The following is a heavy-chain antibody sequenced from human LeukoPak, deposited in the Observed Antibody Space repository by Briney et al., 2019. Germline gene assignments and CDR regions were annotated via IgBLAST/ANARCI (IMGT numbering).Heavy chain of an antibody. CDR2: IYYSGST. Sequence: SETLSLTCTVSGGSISSYYWSWIRQPPGKGLEWIGYIYYSGSTNYNPSLKSRVTISVDTSKNQFSLKLSSVTAADTAVYYCARHTDSSPIFDYWGQETLVTVSS. CDR3: ARHTDSSPIFDY. V-gene: IGHV4-59*08. J-gene: IGHJ4*02. D-gene: IGHD6-13*01. CDR1: GGSISSYY.